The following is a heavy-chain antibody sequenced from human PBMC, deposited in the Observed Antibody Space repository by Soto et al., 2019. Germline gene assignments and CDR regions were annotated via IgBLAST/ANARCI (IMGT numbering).Heavy chain of an antibody. CDR3: ARDSGAAAGPSGGYYGMDV. CDR1: GGSISSSNW. V-gene: IGHV4-4*02. Sequence: PSETLSLTCAVSGGSISSSNWWSWVRQPPGKGLEWIGEIYHSGSTNYNPSLKSRVTISVDKSKNQFSLKLSSVTAADTAVYYCARDSGAAAGPSGGYYGMDVWGQGTTGTVSS. D-gene: IGHD6-13*01. CDR2: IYHSGST. J-gene: IGHJ6*02.